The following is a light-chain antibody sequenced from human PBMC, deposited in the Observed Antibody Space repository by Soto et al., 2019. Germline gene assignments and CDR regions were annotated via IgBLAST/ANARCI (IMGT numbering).Light chain of an antibody. V-gene: IGLV2-14*01. CDR2: DVS. CDR3: SSYTSSSTQV. Sequence: QSALTQPASVSGSPGQSITISSTGTSSDVGGYNYVSWYQQHPGKAPKLMIYDVSNRPSGVSNRFSGSKSGNTASLTISGLQAEDEAVYYCSSYTSSSTQVFGTGTKLTVL. J-gene: IGLJ1*01. CDR1: SSDVGGYNY.